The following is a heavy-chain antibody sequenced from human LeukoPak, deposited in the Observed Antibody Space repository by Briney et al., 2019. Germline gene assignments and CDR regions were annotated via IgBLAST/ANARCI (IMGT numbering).Heavy chain of an antibody. Sequence: SETLSLTCTVSGGSISSGGYYWSWIRQHPGKGLEWIGYIYYSGSTYYNPSLKSRVTISVDTSKNQFSLKLSSVTAADTAVYHCARGNYVWGSYRYTRYYFDYWGQGTLVTVSS. J-gene: IGHJ4*02. CDR2: IYYSGST. D-gene: IGHD3-16*02. CDR3: ARGNYVWGSYRYTRYYFDY. V-gene: IGHV4-31*03. CDR1: GGSISSGGYY.